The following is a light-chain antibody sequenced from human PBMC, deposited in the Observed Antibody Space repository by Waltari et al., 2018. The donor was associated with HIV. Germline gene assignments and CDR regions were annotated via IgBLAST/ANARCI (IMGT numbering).Light chain of an antibody. J-gene: IGKJ2*01. Sequence: DTQMTQSPSSLSASVGDRVTITCRASQGISRWLAWYQQKLEKAPKSLIYAASSLQSGVPARFSGSVSVTDDTLSLSILPPEDFATYCCLQYTTYPDTFGQGTKLEMK. CDR1: QGISRW. CDR2: AAS. CDR3: LQYTTYPDT. V-gene: IGKV1D-16*01.